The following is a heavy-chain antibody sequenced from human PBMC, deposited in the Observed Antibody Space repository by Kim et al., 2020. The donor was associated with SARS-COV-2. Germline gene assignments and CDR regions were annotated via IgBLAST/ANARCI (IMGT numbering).Heavy chain of an antibody. D-gene: IGHD5-18*01. J-gene: IGHJ4*01. V-gene: IGHV4-39*01. Sequence: SETLSLTCTVSGGSISSSSYYWGWIRQPPGKGLEWIGSIYYSGSTYYNPSLKSRVTISVDTSKNQFSLKLSSVTAADTAVYYCARLKGWIQLWFFDDWG. CDR2: IYYSGST. CDR3: ARLKGWIQLWFFDD. CDR1: GGSISSSSYY.